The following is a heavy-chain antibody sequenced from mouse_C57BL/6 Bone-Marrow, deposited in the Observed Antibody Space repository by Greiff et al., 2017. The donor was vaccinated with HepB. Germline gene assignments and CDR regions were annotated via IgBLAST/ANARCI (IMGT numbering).Heavy chain of an antibody. D-gene: IGHD1-1*01. CDR2: IYPRSGNT. Sequence: QVQLQQSGAELARPGASVKLSCKASGYTFTSYGISWVKQRTGQGLEWIGEIYPRSGNTYYNEKFKGKATLTADKSSSTAYMELRSLTSEDSAVYFCARGNYYGSSHHYYAMDYWGQGTSVTVSS. CDR3: ARGNYYGSSHHYYAMDY. J-gene: IGHJ4*01. V-gene: IGHV1-81*01. CDR1: GYTFTSYG.